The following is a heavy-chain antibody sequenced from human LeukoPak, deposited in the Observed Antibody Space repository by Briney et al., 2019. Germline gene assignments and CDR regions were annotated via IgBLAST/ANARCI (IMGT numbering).Heavy chain of an antibody. CDR2: VFYSGGP. J-gene: IGHJ4*02. CDR3: AKDSSTWGNLAGHFDS. V-gene: IGHV4-59*12. D-gene: IGHD6-13*01. Sequence: KPSETLSLTCTVSGGSISSDYWSWIRQPRGKGLEWIGYVFYSGGPLYNPSLESRVTISVDTSKTQFSLKLSSVTAADTAVYYCAKDSSTWGNLAGHFDSWGQGTLVTVSS. CDR1: GGSISSDY.